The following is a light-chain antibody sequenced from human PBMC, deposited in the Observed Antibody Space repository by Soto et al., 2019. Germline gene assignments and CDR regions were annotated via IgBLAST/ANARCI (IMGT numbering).Light chain of an antibody. CDR1: QSVTSTH. J-gene: IGKJ5*01. Sequence: EIVLTQSPGTLSLSPGERATLSCRASQSVTSTHLAWYQQKPGQAPRLLIFGASKRATGIPDRFSGSGSGRDFTLTISGLEPEDFAVYYCQQYGSSPLISFGQGTRLEIK. CDR3: QQYGSSPLIS. V-gene: IGKV3-20*01. CDR2: GAS.